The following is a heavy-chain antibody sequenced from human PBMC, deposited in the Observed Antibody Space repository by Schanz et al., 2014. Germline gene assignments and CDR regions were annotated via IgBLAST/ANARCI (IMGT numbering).Heavy chain of an antibody. CDR1: GFTFSRYW. J-gene: IGHJ6*02. D-gene: IGHD2-2*01. CDR3: ARGPSRGTYYYGMDV. V-gene: IGHV3-7*04. CDR2: IKQDGSAK. Sequence: EVQLVESGGGLVQPGGSLRLCCVASGFTFSRYWMTWVRQAPGKGLEWVANIKQDGSAKNYVDSVKGRFTISRDNSKDTLYLQMNSLRDEDTAVYYCARGPSRGTYYYGMDVWGQGTTVTVSS.